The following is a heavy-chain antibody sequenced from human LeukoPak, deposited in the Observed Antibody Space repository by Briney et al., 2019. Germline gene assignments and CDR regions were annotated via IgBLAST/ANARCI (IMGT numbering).Heavy chain of an antibody. J-gene: IGHJ4*02. CDR3: AALPLGRFGELFHIDY. CDR1: GFTFTSSA. Sequence: SVKVSCKASGFTFTSSAMQWVRQARGQRLEWVGWIVVGSGNTNCAQKFQERVTITRYMSTITTYKELSSLRSEDTAVYYCAALPLGRFGELFHIDYWGQGTLVTVSS. V-gene: IGHV1-58*02. CDR2: IVVGSGNT. D-gene: IGHD3-10*01.